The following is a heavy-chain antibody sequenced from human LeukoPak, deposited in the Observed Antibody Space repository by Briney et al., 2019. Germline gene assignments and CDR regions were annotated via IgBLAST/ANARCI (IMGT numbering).Heavy chain of an antibody. V-gene: IGHV3-21*01. J-gene: IGHJ1*01. CDR2: ISSSSSYI. CDR1: GFAFSSYS. CDR3: ARVGYYGSGSYD. D-gene: IGHD3-10*01. Sequence: GGSLRLSCAASGFAFSSYSMNWVHQAPGKGLEWVSSISSSSSYIYYADSVKGRFTISRDNAKNSLYLQMNSLRAEDTAVYYCARVGYYGSGSYDWGQGTLVTVSS.